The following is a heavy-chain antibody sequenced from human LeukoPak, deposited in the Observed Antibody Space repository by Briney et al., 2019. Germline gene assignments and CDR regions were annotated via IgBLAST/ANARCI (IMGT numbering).Heavy chain of an antibody. CDR3: AKLWFGELFGGY. CDR1: GFTFSSYG. CDR2: IRYDGSNK. J-gene: IGHJ4*02. Sequence: GGSLRLSCAASGFTFSSYGMHWVRQAPGKGLEWVAFIRYDGSNKYYADSVKGRFTISRDNSKSTLYLQMNSLRAEDTAVYYCAKLWFGELFGGYWGQGTLVTVSS. V-gene: IGHV3-30*02. D-gene: IGHD3-10*01.